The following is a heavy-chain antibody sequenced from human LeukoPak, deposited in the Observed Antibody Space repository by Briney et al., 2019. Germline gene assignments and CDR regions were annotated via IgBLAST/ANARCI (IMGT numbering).Heavy chain of an antibody. CDR1: GGSFSGYY. D-gene: IGHD1-1*01. V-gene: IGHV4-34*01. J-gene: IGHJ4*02. CDR3: GTGTTDS. Sequence: SETLSLTCAVYGGSFSGYYWSWIRQPPGKGLEWIGTIYAIGNTYYNPALKSRVTISVDKSKNQFSLNLNSVTAADTAVYYCGTGTTDSWGQGTLVTVSS. CDR2: IYAIGNT.